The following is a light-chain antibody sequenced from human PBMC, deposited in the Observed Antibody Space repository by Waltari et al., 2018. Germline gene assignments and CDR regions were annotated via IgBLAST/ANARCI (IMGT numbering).Light chain of an antibody. CDR3: QKYGSLPAT. V-gene: IGKV3-20*01. Sequence: ELMLKLSPGTLSLSPGDRATLSCRASQSISKYLAWYQHKPGQPHRLLIYDASSRATGIPDRFSGSGSGTDFSLTISRLEPEDFAVYYCQKYGSLPATFGQGTKVEIK. J-gene: IGKJ1*01. CDR1: QSISKY. CDR2: DAS.